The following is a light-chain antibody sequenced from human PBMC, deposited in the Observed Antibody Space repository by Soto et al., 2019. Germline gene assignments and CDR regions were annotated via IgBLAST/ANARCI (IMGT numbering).Light chain of an antibody. CDR3: QSYDSSLSGYV. J-gene: IGLJ1*01. CDR2: RNS. V-gene: IGLV1-40*01. CDR1: SSNIGAGYD. Sequence: QSVLTQPPSVSGAPGQRVTISCTGSSSNIGAGYDVHWYQQLPGTAPKLLIYRNSNRPSGVPDRFSGSKSGTSASLAITGLQAEDDGVYYCQSYDSSLSGYVFGTGTKLTVL.